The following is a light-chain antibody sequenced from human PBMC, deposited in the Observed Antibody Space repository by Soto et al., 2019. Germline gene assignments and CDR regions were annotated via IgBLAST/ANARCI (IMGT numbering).Light chain of an antibody. J-gene: IGKJ3*01. CDR1: QGISSW. CDR2: AAS. CDR3: QQTNTFPLS. Sequence: DIPMTQSPSFVSASVGDRATITCRASQGISSWLAWYQQKPGKAPNLLIYAASNLQNGVPSRFSGSGSGTDFTLTISSLQPEDFATYYCQQTNTFPLSVGPGTKVDVK. V-gene: IGKV1-12*01.